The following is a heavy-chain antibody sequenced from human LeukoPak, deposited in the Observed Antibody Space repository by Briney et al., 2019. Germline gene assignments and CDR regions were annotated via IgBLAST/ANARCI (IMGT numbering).Heavy chain of an antibody. D-gene: IGHD6-19*01. V-gene: IGHV6-1*01. CDR1: GDSVSSKNGA. J-gene: IGHJ4*02. CDR3: ARNFGTTGWHTFDY. Sequence: SQTLSLTCVVSGDSVSSKNGAWNWIRRSPSRGLEWLGRTYYRSKWYNDYAESMEGRMTISQDTSKNQYSLHLNSVTPDDTAVYYCARNFGTTGWHTFDYWGQGTLVTVSS. CDR2: TYYRSKWYN.